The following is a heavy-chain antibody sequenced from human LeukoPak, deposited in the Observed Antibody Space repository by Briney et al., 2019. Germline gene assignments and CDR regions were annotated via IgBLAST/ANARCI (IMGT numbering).Heavy chain of an antibody. Sequence: PGGSLRLSCAASGFTFSSYSMNWVRQAPGKGLEWVSYISSSSTIYYADSVKGRFTISRDNAKNSLYLQMNSLRAEDTAVYYCARDGGDYGDYFFDYWGQGTLVTVSS. J-gene: IGHJ4*02. CDR1: GFTFSSYS. V-gene: IGHV3-48*01. CDR2: ISSSSTI. D-gene: IGHD4-17*01. CDR3: ARDGGDYGDYFFDY.